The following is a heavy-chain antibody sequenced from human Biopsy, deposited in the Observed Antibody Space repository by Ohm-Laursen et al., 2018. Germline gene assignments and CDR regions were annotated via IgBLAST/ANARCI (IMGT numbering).Heavy chain of an antibody. CDR1: GDSITRSY. J-gene: IGHJ6*02. D-gene: IGHD2-15*01. Sequence: TLSLTCTLSGDSITRSYWGWIRQSPGKGLEWIGHVYFTGSTNFNPSLKSRVTISVDTSRVRFSLTLSSVTAADTAIYYCARDRRGDSYMDVWGQGTTVTVSS. CDR3: ARDRRGDSYMDV. CDR2: VYFTGST. V-gene: IGHV4-59*01.